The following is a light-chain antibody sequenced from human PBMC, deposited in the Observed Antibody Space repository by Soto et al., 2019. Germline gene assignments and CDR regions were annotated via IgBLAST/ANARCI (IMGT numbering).Light chain of an antibody. CDR2: EGS. CDR1: SSDVGSYNL. J-gene: IGLJ1*01. V-gene: IGLV2-23*01. CDR3: CSYAGSSTYV. Sequence: QSALTQPASVSGSPGQSITISCTGTSSDVGSYNLVSWYQQHPGKAPKLMIYEGSKRPSGVSNRFSGSKSGNTASLTISGLQAGDEADYYCCSYAGSSTYVVGTGTKV.